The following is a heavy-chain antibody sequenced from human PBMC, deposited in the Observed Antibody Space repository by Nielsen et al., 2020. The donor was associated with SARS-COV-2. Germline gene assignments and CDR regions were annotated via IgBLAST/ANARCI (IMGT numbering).Heavy chain of an antibody. CDR3: ARGLAGTEDY. J-gene: IGHJ4*02. CDR1: GYTFTTYA. Sequence: ASVKVSCKASGYTFTTYAIHWVRQAPGQRLEWMGWINAGSGNTKYSQNFQGRVTITRDTSASTAYMELSSLRSEDTAVYYCARGLAGTEDYWGQGTLVTVSS. CDR2: INAGSGNT. D-gene: IGHD6-19*01. V-gene: IGHV1-3*01.